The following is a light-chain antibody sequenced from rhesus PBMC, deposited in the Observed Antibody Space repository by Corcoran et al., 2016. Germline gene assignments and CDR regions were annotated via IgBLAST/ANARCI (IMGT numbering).Light chain of an antibody. J-gene: IGKJ2*01. Sequence: EIVMTQSPATLSLSPGERATLSCRASQSVSSSLAWYQQKPAQVPKLPMYAASSRATGIPERFSGSGVGTEFTLTISGLEPEDVGIYYCQQDYSWPYSFGQGTKVEIK. V-gene: IGKV3-42*01. CDR1: QSVSSS. CDR3: QQDYSWPYS. CDR2: AAS.